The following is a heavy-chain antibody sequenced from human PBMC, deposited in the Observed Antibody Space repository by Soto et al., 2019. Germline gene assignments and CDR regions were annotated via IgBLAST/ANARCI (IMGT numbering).Heavy chain of an antibody. J-gene: IGHJ4*02. V-gene: IGHV4-31*03. CDR3: ARGDIVVVPAAVDY. CDR1: GGSISSGGYY. Sequence: TLSLTCTVSGGSISSGGYYWSWIRQHPGKGLEWIGYIYYSGSTYYNPSLKSRVTISVDTSKNQFSLKLSSVTAADTAVYYCARGDIVVVPAAVDYWGQGTLVTVSS. CDR2: IYYSGST. D-gene: IGHD2-2*01.